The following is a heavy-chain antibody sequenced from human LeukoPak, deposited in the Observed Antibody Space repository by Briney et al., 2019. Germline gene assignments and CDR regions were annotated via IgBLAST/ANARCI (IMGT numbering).Heavy chain of an antibody. CDR3: ARGGTQEGVLYYYGMDV. Sequence: SVKVSCKASGGTFSSYAISWVRQAPGQGLEWMGGIIPIFGTANYAQKFQGRVTITADESTSTAYMELSSLRSEDTAVYYCARGGTQEGVLYYYGMDVWGQGTTVTVSS. CDR2: IIPIFGTA. CDR1: GGTFSSYA. J-gene: IGHJ6*02. V-gene: IGHV1-69*13. D-gene: IGHD1-26*01.